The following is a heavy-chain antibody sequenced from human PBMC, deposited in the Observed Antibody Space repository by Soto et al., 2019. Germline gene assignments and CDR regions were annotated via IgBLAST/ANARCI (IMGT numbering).Heavy chain of an antibody. CDR1: GFSFSSYA. CDR3: AKCSIEYSASVDN. CDR2: ISARGGSL. V-gene: IGHV3-23*01. J-gene: IGHJ4*02. Sequence: EVQLLESGGGLVQPGGSLRLSCAASGFSFSSYAMVWVRQAPGKGLEWVSVISARGGSLYFADSVKGRFTISRDNSRNVFSLEMNSLRAEDTATYFCAKCSIEYSASVDNWGQGTLVVVSS. D-gene: IGHD5-12*01.